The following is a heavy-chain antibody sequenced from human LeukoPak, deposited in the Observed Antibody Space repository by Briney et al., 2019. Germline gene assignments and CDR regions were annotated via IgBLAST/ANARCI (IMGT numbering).Heavy chain of an antibody. V-gene: IGHV3-23*01. D-gene: IGHD5-18*01. CDR2: ISGSGGST. Sequence: SGGSLRLSCAASGFTFSSYAKSWVRQAPGKGLEWVSAISGSGGSTYYADSVKGRFTISRDNSKNTLYLQMNSLRAEDTAVYYCAKHPAPIQLWLPFGYYFDYWGQGTLVTVSS. J-gene: IGHJ4*02. CDR1: GFTFSSYA. CDR3: AKHPAPIQLWLPFGYYFDY.